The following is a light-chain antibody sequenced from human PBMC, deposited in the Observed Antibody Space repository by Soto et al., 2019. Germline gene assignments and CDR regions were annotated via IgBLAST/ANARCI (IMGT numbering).Light chain of an antibody. V-gene: IGLV1-47*02. CDR3: TAWDDTLRGPL. J-gene: IGLJ2*01. CDR1: SSNIGSNY. Sequence: QSVLTQPPSASGTPGQRVTISCSGSSSNIGSNYVYWYQQLPGTAPKLLIYSNNQRPSGVPDRFSGSKSGPSASLAISGVRSEDEADYYCTAWDDTLRGPLFGGGTKLTVL. CDR2: SNN.